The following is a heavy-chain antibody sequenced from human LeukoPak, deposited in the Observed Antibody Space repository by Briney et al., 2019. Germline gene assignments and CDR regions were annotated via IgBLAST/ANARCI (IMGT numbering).Heavy chain of an antibody. V-gene: IGHV3-23*01. CDR3: AKRVSSNYGGYYYYMDV. CDR1: GFTFSSYA. Sequence: AGGSLRLSCVASGFTFSSYAMSWVRQAPGKGLEWVSAISGSGGSTYYADSVKGRFTISRDNSKNTLYLQMNSLRAEDTAVYYCAKRVSSNYGGYYYYMDVWGKGTTVTVS. D-gene: IGHD4-11*01. CDR2: ISGSGGST. J-gene: IGHJ6*03.